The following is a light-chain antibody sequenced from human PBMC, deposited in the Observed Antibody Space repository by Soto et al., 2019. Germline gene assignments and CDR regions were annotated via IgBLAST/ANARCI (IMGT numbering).Light chain of an antibody. J-gene: IGLJ1*01. CDR2: KDN. CDR3: QSADTSGTYYV. CDR1: ALPTQY. Sequence: SYELTQSTSVSLTPGQTARITCSGDALPTQYVYWYQQKPGQAPRLIIYKDNQRPSEIPERFSAYSSGTLATLTISGIQAEYEAYFYCQSADTSGTYYVLGTGTKVTVL. V-gene: IGLV3-25*03.